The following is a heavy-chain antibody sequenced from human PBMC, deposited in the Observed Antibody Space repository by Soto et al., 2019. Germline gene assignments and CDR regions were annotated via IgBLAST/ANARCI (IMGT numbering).Heavy chain of an antibody. D-gene: IGHD3-3*02. CDR2: TYYRSKWYN. J-gene: IGHJ1*01. V-gene: IGHV6-1*01. CDR3: ARDLSGFFQH. CDR1: GDSVSTNSAT. Sequence: SQTLSLTCDISGDSVSTNSATWNWIRQSPSRGLEWLGRTYYRSKWYNDYAVSVKSRITISPDTSNNQLSLQLNSVTPDDTAVYYCARDLSGFFQHWGLGTPVTVSS.